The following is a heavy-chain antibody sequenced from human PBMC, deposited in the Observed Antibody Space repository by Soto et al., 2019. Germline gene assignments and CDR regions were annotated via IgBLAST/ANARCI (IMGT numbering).Heavy chain of an antibody. CDR3: ARGGLIAVDGKFKWYGMDV. D-gene: IGHD6-19*01. Sequence: ASVKVSCKASGYTFTSYDINWVRQATGQGLEWMGWMNPNSGNTGYAQKFQGRVTMTRNTSISTAYMELSSLRSEDTAVYYCARGGLIAVDGKFKWYGMDVWGQVTTVTVSS. V-gene: IGHV1-8*01. CDR1: GYTFTSYD. CDR2: MNPNSGNT. J-gene: IGHJ6*02.